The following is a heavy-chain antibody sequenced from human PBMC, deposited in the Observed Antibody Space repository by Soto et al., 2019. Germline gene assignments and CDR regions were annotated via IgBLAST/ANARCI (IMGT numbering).Heavy chain of an antibody. CDR2: IDPSDSYT. Sequence: GESLKISCKGSGYSFTSYWISWVRQMPGKGLEWMGRIDPSDSYTNYSPSFQGQVTISADKSISTAYLQWSSLKASDSAIYYCARYIATAGPPFDYWGQGTPVTVSS. J-gene: IGHJ4*02. CDR3: ARYIATAGPPFDY. V-gene: IGHV5-10-1*04. CDR1: GYSFTSYW. D-gene: IGHD2-15*01.